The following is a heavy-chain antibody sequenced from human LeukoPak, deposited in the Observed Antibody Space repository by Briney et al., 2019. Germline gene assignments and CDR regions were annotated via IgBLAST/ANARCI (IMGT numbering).Heavy chain of an antibody. Sequence: PSETLSLTCNLSSDSITNYSGNWIRQPAGKGLEWIGRLYTTGSTTYHPSLKSRVTISLDPSRAQFSLRLHSVTAADTAVYYCARSSTYDNRVFHYWPQGTPVMLSS. V-gene: IGHV4-4*07. CDR3: ARSSTYDNRVFHY. CDR1: SDSITNYS. J-gene: IGHJ4*02. D-gene: IGHD3-22*01. CDR2: LYTTGST.